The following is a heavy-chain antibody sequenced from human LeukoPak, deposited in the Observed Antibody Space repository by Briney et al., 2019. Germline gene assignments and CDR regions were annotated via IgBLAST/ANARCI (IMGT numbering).Heavy chain of an antibody. CDR1: GNYW. D-gene: IGHD2/OR15-2a*01. CDR3: VSFYETY. Sequence: GGSLRLSCAASGNYWMHWVRQAPGKGLVWVSHINSDGSWTSYADSVKGRFTISKDNAKNTVYLQMNGLRAEDTAVYYCVSFYETYWGRGTLVTVSS. CDR2: INSDGSWT. V-gene: IGHV3-74*01. J-gene: IGHJ4*02.